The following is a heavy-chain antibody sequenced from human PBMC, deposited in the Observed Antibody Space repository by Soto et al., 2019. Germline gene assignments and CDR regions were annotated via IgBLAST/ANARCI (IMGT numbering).Heavy chain of an antibody. CDR1: GGSISSYY. V-gene: IGHV4-59*01. D-gene: IGHD3-22*01. J-gene: IGHJ4*02. Sequence: SETLSLTCTVSGGSISSYYWSWIRQPPGKGLEWIGYIYYSGSTNYNPSLKSRVTISVDTSKNQFSLKLSSVTAADTAVYYCARGGWLSVDYWGQGTLVTVSS. CDR3: ARGGWLSVDY. CDR2: IYYSGST.